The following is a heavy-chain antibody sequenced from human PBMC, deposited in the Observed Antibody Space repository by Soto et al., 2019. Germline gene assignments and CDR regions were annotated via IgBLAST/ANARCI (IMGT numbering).Heavy chain of an antibody. D-gene: IGHD5-12*01. J-gene: IGHJ4*02. Sequence: ETLSLTCTVSGGSINTFYWSWVRQPAGKGLEWIGRIFSIGITSFNPSLESRVAMSVDTSKNHFSLNLSSVTAADMAVYYCAREGSYSAYNFAHGIQLWSFDFWGQGALVTVSS. CDR1: GGSINTFY. CDR3: AREGSYSAYNFAHGIQLWSFDF. V-gene: IGHV4-4*07. CDR2: IFSIGIT.